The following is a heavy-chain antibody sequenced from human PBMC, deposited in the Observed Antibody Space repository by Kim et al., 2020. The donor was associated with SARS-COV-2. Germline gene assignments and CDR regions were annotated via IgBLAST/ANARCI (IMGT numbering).Heavy chain of an antibody. CDR1: GYTFTGYY. Sequence: ASVKVSCKASGYTFTGYYVQWVRQAPGQGLEWMGRIDPKTGGTNYALNFRGRITLTRDTSISTSYMELNGLTSDDTAFYYCARDKDVSADAWGRGTLVTV. CDR2: IDPKTGGT. J-gene: IGHJ5*02. D-gene: IGHD6-13*01. CDR3: ARDKDVSADA. V-gene: IGHV1-2*06.